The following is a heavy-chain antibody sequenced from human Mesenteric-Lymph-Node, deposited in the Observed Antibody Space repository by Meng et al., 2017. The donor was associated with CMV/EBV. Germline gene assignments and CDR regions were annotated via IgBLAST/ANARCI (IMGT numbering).Heavy chain of an antibody. J-gene: IGHJ3*02. CDR3: AREGYSSGRAGALDI. CDR2: SSPDGNGR. V-gene: IGHV3-30-3*01. CDR1: GFSLKNNP. Sequence: GESLKISCAASGFSLKNNPLHWVRQTPGKGLEWLAVSSPDGNGRNYAASVKGRFTISRDNSKNTLYLEMNSLRLDDTAVYYCAREGYSSGRAGALDILGQGTMVTVSS. D-gene: IGHD6-19*01.